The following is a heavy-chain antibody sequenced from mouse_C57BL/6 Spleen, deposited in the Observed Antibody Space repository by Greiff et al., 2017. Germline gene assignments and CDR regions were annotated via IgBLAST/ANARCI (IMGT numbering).Heavy chain of an antibody. J-gene: IGHJ3*01. V-gene: IGHV1-69*01. CDR1: GYTFTSYW. CDR2: IDPSDSYT. D-gene: IGHD3-2*02. Sequence: QVQLQQPGAELVMPGASVKLSCQASGYTFTSYWMHWVKQRPGPGLAWIGEIDPSDSYTNYNQKFKGKSTLTVDKSSSTAYMQLSSLTSEYSAVYYCATYSSDYGDWGQGTLVTVSA. CDR3: ATYSSDYGD.